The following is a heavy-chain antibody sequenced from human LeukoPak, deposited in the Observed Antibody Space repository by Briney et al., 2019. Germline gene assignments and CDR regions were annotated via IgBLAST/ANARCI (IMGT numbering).Heavy chain of an antibody. Sequence: LEWIGQIYHSGSTNYNPALKSRVTISVDKSKNQFSLKLSSVTAADTAVYYCARNWNDDAFDIWGQGTMVTVSS. D-gene: IGHD1-1*01. J-gene: IGHJ3*02. V-gene: IGHV4-4*02. CDR2: IYHSGST. CDR3: ARNWNDDAFDI.